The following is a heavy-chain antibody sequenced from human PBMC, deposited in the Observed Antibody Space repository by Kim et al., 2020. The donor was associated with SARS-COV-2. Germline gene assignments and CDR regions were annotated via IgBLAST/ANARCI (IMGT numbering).Heavy chain of an antibody. CDR1: GGSLSANY. CDR3: ARGKQDEVGRSNLLDP. J-gene: IGHJ5*02. Sequence: SETLSLTCAVYGGSLSANYWSWIRQPPGKGLEWIGEINHSGDTNYNPSLKSRVTMSLHTANNQFSLRLTSVTAADTAVYYGARGKQDEVGRSNLLDPWGQGIRVTVSS. D-gene: IGHD1-26*01. V-gene: IGHV4-34*01. CDR2: INHSGDT.